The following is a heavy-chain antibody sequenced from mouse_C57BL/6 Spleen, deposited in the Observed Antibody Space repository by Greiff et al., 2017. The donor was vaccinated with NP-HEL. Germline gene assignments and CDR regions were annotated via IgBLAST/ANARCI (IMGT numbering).Heavy chain of an antibody. Sequence: EVMLVESGGGLVQPGGSMKLSCVASGFTFSNYWMNWVRQSPEKGLEWVAQIRLKSDNYATHYAESVKGRFTISRDDSKSSVYLQMNNLRAEDTGIYYCTSNYRRYYFDYWGQGTTLTVSS. CDR3: TSNYRRYYFDY. J-gene: IGHJ2*01. D-gene: IGHD2-5*01. CDR1: GFTFSNYW. V-gene: IGHV6-3*01. CDR2: IRLKSDNYAT.